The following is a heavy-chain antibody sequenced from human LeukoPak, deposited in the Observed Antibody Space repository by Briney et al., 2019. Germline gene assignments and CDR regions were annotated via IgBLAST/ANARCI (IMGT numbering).Heavy chain of an antibody. V-gene: IGHV1-8*03. J-gene: IGHJ5*02. Sequence: HWASVKVSCKASGYTFTSYYMHWVRQATGQGLEWMGWMNPNSGNTGYAQKFQGRVTITRNTSINTAYMELSSLRFEDTAVYYCARGIRRNINYWFDPWGQGTLVTVSS. D-gene: IGHD4-11*01. CDR1: GYTFTSYY. CDR3: ARGIRRNINYWFDP. CDR2: MNPNSGNT.